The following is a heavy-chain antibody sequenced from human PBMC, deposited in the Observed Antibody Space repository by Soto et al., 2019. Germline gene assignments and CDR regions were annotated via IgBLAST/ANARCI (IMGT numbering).Heavy chain of an antibody. V-gene: IGHV3-33*01. Sequence: QVQLVESGGGVVQPGRSLRLSCAASGFTFSSYGMHWVRQAPGKGLEWVSVIWYDGSNKYYADSVKGRFTISRDNSKNTLYLQMNSLRAEDTAVYYCARDITIFGVVFENPAYWGQGTLVTVSS. CDR3: ARDITIFGVVFENPAY. J-gene: IGHJ4*02. CDR2: IWYDGSNK. CDR1: GFTFSSYG. D-gene: IGHD3-3*01.